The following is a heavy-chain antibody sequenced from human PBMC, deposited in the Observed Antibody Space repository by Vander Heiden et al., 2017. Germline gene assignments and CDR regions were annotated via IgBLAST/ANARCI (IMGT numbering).Heavy chain of an antibody. J-gene: IGHJ4*02. Sequence: EVQLVESGGGLVQPGRSLRLSCAASGFTFDDYAMHWVRQAPGKGLEWVSGISWNSGSIGYADSVKGRFTISRDNAKNSLYLQMNSLRAEDTALYYCAKGPMILRRDGYNNYFDYWGQGTLVTVSS. CDR3: AKGPMILRRDGYNNYFDY. CDR2: ISWNSGSI. D-gene: IGHD5-12*01. V-gene: IGHV3-9*01. CDR1: GFTFDDYA.